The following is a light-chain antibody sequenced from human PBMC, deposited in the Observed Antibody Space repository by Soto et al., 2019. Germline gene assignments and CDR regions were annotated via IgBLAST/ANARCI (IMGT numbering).Light chain of an antibody. Sequence: ELVLTQSPATLSLSPGDRATLSCRASQSFGSSLAWFQQKPGQAPRLLIYDASNRATGIPDRFSGSGSGTDFTLTISRLEPEDFAVYYCQQYGSSSWTFGQGTKV. CDR3: QQYGSSSWT. CDR1: QSFGSS. CDR2: DAS. J-gene: IGKJ1*01. V-gene: IGKV3-20*01.